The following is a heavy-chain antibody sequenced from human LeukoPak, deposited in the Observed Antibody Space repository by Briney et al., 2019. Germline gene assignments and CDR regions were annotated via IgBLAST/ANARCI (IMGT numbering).Heavy chain of an antibody. CDR3: ARDHGENYYSSGYYPY. D-gene: IGHD3-22*01. J-gene: IGHJ4*02. Sequence: PGGSLRLSCAAYGFTFSRSGMHWVRQAPGKGLEWVAVIWYDGSNKYYADSVKGRFTISRDNSKNTLYLQMNSLRAEDTAVYYCARDHGENYYSSGYYPYWGQGTLVTVSS. CDR2: IWYDGSNK. V-gene: IGHV3-33*01. CDR1: GFTFSRSG.